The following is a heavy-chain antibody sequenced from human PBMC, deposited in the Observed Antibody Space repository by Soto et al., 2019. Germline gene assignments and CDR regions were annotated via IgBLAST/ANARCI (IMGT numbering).Heavy chain of an antibody. CDR2: INHSGST. CDR3: ARGPIGGRSRWFLV. CDR1: GGSFSGYY. J-gene: IGHJ6*02. Sequence: SETLSLTCAVYGGSFSGYYWSWIRQPPGKGLEWIGEINHSGSTNYNPSLKSRVTISVDTSKNQFSLKLSSVTAADTAVYYCARGPIGGRSRWFLVWGQGTTVTVSS. D-gene: IGHD6-13*01. V-gene: IGHV4-34*01.